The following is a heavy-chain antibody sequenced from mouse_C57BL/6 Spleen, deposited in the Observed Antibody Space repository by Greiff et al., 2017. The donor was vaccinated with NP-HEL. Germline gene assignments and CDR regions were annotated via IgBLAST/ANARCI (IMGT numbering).Heavy chain of an antibody. CDR1: DSEVFPIAY. Sequence: VQLQQSGSELRSPGSSVKLSCKDFDSEVFPIAYKSWVRQKPGHGFEWIGGILPSIGRTIYGEKFEDKATLDADTLSNTAYLELNSLTSEDSAIYYCARGQGKDNPFAYWGQGTLVTVSA. D-gene: IGHD1-3*01. CDR2: ILPSIGRT. J-gene: IGHJ3*01. CDR3: ARGQGKDNPFAY. V-gene: IGHV15-2*01.